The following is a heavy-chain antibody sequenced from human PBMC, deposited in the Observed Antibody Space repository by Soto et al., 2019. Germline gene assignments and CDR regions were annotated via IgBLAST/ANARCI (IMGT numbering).Heavy chain of an antibody. J-gene: IGHJ4*02. CDR2: IYYSGST. Sequence: QLQLQESGPGLVKPSETLSLTCTVSGGSISSSSYYWGWIRQPPGKGLEWIGSIYYSGSTYYNPSLKSRVTISVDTSKNQFSLKLSSVTDADTAVYYCARREIAVAGFDYWGQGTLVTVSS. CDR3: ARREIAVAGFDY. V-gene: IGHV4-39*01. CDR1: GGSISSSSYY. D-gene: IGHD6-19*01.